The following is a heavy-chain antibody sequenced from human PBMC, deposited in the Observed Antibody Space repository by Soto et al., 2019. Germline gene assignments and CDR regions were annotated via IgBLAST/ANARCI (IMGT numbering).Heavy chain of an antibody. V-gene: IGHV4-31*03. CDR3: ARVHTVTYYDFWSGPHQPSYYMDV. Sequence: TSETLSLTCPFSGFSISSGGYYWSWIRQHPGKGLEWIGYIYYSGSTYYNPSLKSRVTISVDTSKNQFSLKLSSVTAADTAVYYCARVHTVTYYDFWSGPHQPSYYMDVWGKGTTVTVSS. J-gene: IGHJ6*03. CDR1: GFSISSGGYY. CDR2: IYYSGST. D-gene: IGHD3-3*01.